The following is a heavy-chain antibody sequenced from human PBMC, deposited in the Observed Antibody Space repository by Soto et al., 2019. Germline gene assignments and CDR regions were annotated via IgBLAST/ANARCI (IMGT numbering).Heavy chain of an antibody. CDR2: IYYSGST. D-gene: IGHD3-9*01. V-gene: IGHV4-39*01. CDR3: ARTASYDILIY. Sequence: SETLSLTCTVSCGSISSSSYYWGWIRQPPGKGLEWIGSIYYSGSTYYNPSLKSRVTISVDTSKNQFSLKLSSVTAADTAVYYCARTASYDILIYWGQGTLVTVSS. CDR1: CGSISSSSYY. J-gene: IGHJ4*02.